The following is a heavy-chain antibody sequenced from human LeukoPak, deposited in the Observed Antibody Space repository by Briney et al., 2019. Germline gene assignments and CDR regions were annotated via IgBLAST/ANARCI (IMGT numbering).Heavy chain of an antibody. J-gene: IGHJ4*02. CDR2: INHSGST. D-gene: IGHD3-3*01. V-gene: IGHV4-34*01. CDR1: GGSLSGHY. Sequence: SETLSLTCAVSGGSLSGHYWSWIRQPPGKGLEWIGEINHSGSTNYNPSLESRVTISVDTSKNHFSLKLSSVTAADTAVYYCACGQYYDLWSGYYVDWGQGTLVTVSA. CDR3: ACGQYYDLWSGYYVD.